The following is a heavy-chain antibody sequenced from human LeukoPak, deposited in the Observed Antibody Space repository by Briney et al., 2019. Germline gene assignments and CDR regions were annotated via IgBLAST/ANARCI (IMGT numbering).Heavy chain of an antibody. Sequence: SETLSLTCAVYGGSFSGYYWSWIRQRPGKGLEWIGEINHSGSTNYNPSLKSRVTISVDTSKNQFSLKLSSVTAADTAVYYCARGASYSSGWLPKYFQHWGQGTLVTVSS. CDR2: INHSGST. CDR3: ARGASYSSGWLPKYFQH. CDR1: GGSFSGYY. V-gene: IGHV4-34*01. J-gene: IGHJ1*01. D-gene: IGHD6-19*01.